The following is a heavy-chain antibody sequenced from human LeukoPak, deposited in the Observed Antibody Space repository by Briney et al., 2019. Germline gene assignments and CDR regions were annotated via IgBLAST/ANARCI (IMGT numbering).Heavy chain of an antibody. V-gene: IGHV3-72*01. CDR1: GFTFSDHY. J-gene: IGHJ4*02. CDR3: ARVAAMVGFDY. D-gene: IGHD5-18*01. Sequence: PGGSLRLSCAASGFTFSDHYMDWVRQAPRKGLEWVGRTRNKANSYTTEYAASVKGRFTTSRDDSKNSLYLQMNSLKTEDTAVYYCARVAAMVGFDYWGQGTLVTVSS. CDR2: TRNKANSYTT.